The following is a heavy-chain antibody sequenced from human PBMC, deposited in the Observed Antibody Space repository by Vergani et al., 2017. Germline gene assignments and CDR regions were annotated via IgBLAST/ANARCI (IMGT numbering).Heavy chain of an antibody. V-gene: IGHV1-2*04. D-gene: IGHD2-2*02. Sequence: QVQLVQSGAEVKKPGASVKVSCKASGYTFTGYYMHWVRQAPGQGLEWMGWINPNSGGTNYAQKFQGWVTMTRDTSISTAYMELSRLRSDDTAVYYCARGYCSSTSCYTHYYYYMDVWGKGTTVTVSS. J-gene: IGHJ6*03. CDR2: INPNSGGT. CDR1: GYTFTGYY. CDR3: ARGYCSSTSCYTHYYYYMDV.